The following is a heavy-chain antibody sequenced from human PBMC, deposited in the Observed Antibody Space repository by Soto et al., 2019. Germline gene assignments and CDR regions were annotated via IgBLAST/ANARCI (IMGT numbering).Heavy chain of an antibody. CDR1: GGSISSSSYY. CDR3: ARHMYYYDSSGYEPFDY. D-gene: IGHD3-22*01. V-gene: IGHV4-39*01. J-gene: IGHJ4*02. CDR2: IYYSGST. Sequence: SETLSLTCTVSGGSISSSSYYWGWIRQPPGKGLEWIGSIYYSGSTYYNPSLKSRVTISVDTSKNQFSLKLSSVTAADTAVYYCARHMYYYDSSGYEPFDYWGQGTLVTVSS.